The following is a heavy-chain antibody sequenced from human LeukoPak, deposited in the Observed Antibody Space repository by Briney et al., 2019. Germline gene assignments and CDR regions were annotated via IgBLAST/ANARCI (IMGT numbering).Heavy chain of an antibody. CDR3: ARGGDSSGYFAFDI. J-gene: IGHJ3*02. CDR1: GGSISSSSYY. D-gene: IGHD3-22*01. V-gene: IGHV4-39*07. Sequence: PSETLSLTCTVSGGSISSSSYYWGWIRQPPGKGLEWIGSIYYSGSTYYNPSLKSRVTISVDTSKNQFSLKLSSVTAADTAVYYCARGGDSSGYFAFDIWGQGTMVTVSS. CDR2: IYYSGST.